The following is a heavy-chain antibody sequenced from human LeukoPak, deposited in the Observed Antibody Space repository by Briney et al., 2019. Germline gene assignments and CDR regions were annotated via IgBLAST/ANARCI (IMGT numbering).Heavy chain of an antibody. CDR3: ARDAGWGYYDL. J-gene: IGHJ4*02. V-gene: IGHV3-7*01. Sequence: PGGSLRLSCVASGFTFSTSWVTWVRQAPGTGLEWVANIDKHGNGKYYVDSVKGRFAISRDYASISVFLQMDSLRAEDTSVYYCARDAGWGYYDLWGQGTPVTVSS. CDR2: IDKHGNGK. CDR1: GFTFSTSW. D-gene: IGHD1-26*01.